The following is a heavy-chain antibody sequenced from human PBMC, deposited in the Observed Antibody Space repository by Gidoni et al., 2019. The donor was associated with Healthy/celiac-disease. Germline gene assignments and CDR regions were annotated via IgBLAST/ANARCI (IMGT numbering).Heavy chain of an antibody. D-gene: IGHD6-13*01. J-gene: IGHJ5*02. CDR2: IYYSGST. V-gene: IGHV4-61*01. CDR1: GGSVSSGSYY. CDR3: ARDVAAAGTNWFDP. Sequence: QVQLQESGPGLVKPPETLSLTCTVSGGSVSSGSYYWSWIRQPPGKGLEWIGYIYYSGSTNYNPSLKSRVTISVDTSKNQFSLKLSSVTAADTAVYYCARDVAAAGTNWFDPWGQGTLVTVSS.